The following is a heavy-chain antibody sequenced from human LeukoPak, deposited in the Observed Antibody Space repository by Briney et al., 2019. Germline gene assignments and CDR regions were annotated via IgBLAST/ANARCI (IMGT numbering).Heavy chain of an antibody. CDR1: GGSFGRSNTY. Sequence: SDTLSLTCTVSGGSFGRSNTYWGWIRQTPGKGLEWLGTILHSGYTYNNPSLKSRVTMSVDSSENQFSLGLSSVTAADTAVYFCARHRGGGGYHYMDVWGKGTTVIVSS. CDR2: ILHSGYT. CDR3: ARHRGGGGYHYMDV. J-gene: IGHJ6*03. D-gene: IGHD2-21*01. V-gene: IGHV4-39*01.